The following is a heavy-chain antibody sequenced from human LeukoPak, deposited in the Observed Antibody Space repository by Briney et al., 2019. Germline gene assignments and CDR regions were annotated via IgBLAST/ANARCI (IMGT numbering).Heavy chain of an antibody. V-gene: IGHV1-18*01. CDR2: ISAYNGNT. D-gene: IGHD2-15*01. CDR1: GYTFTSNG. J-gene: IGHJ4*02. CDR3: AREDRKSGGLSY. Sequence: ASVKVSCKASGYTFTSNGISWVRQAPGQGLEWMGWISAYNGNTNYEQRLQGRVTMTTDTSTSTAYMELRSLRSDDTAVYYCAREDRKSGGLSYWGQGTLVTVSS.